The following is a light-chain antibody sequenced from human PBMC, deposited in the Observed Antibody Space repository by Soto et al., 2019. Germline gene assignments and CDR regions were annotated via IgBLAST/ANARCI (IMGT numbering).Light chain of an antibody. CDR2: GAF. CDR3: QQHETLIT. Sequence: EIVLTQSPVTLSLSPGERATLSCRARQSLSSSYFAWCQHKPGQGPRLLIYGAFTRATGIPDRFSGSGSGTDFTLTISRLEPEDFAVYYCQQHETLITFGQGTRLEIK. V-gene: IGKV3-20*01. CDR1: QSLSSSY. J-gene: IGKJ5*01.